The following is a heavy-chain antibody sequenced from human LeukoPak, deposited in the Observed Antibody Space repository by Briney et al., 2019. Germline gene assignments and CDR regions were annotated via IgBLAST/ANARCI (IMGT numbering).Heavy chain of an antibody. D-gene: IGHD2-15*01. V-gene: IGHV3-48*01. CDR1: GFTLSYYK. J-gene: IGHJ4*02. Sequence: GGSLRLSCAASGFTLSYYKMHWVRQAPGKGLEWLSYISTTSSTIYYADPVKGRFTISRDNAKNSLYLQMNSLRAEDTAVYYCAGFCSGDACYPYWGQGTLVTVSS. CDR3: AGFCSGDACYPY. CDR2: ISTTSSTI.